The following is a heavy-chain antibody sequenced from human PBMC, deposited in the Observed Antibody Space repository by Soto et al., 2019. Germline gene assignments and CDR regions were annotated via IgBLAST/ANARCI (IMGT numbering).Heavy chain of an antibody. J-gene: IGHJ5*02. D-gene: IGHD2-15*01. V-gene: IGHV4-39*01. CDR1: DDSISSSNYY. Sequence: QLQLQESGPGLVKPSETLSLTCSVSDDSISSSNYYRAWIRQPPGKGLEWIGSIHYTGSTYYNPSLKSRVTISVDTSKNQFSLKLTSVSAADTAVYYCARRECSGGTCSFDPRGQGTLVTVSS. CDR3: ARRECSGGTCSFDP. CDR2: IHYTGST.